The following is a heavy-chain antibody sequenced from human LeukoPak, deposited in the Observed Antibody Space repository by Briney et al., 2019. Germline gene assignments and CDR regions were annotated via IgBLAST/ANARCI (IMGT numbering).Heavy chain of an antibody. CDR1: DFRFSTYG. Sequence: GSLSLSCSASDFRFSTYGMIWVRQAPGKGLEHVSTISSNGGSTYYADSVKGRFTISRDNSRNTLYLQMSSLRAEDTAVYYCVKVAYGGESGFDSWGPGTLVTVSS. CDR2: ISSNGGST. D-gene: IGHD4-23*01. V-gene: IGHV3-64D*06. CDR3: VKVAYGGESGFDS. J-gene: IGHJ4*02.